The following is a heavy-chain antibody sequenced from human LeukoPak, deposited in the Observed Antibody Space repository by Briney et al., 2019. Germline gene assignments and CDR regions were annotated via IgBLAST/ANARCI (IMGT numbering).Heavy chain of an antibody. CDR1: GFTFSSYE. J-gene: IGHJ5*02. CDR2: ISSSGSTI. V-gene: IGHV3-48*03. D-gene: IGHD2-15*01. Sequence: GGSLRLSCAASGFTFSSYEMIWVRQAPGKGLEWVSYISSSGSTIYYAVSVKGRFTISRDNAKNSLYLQMNSLRAEDTAVYYCARGGGRPYCSGGSCYSWFDPWGQGTLVTVSS. CDR3: ARGGGRPYCSGGSCYSWFDP.